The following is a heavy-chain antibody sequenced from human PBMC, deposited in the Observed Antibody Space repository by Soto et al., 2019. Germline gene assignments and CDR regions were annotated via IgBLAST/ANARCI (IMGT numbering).Heavy chain of an antibody. CDR1: GGSISSYY. Sequence: SETLSLTCTVSGGSISSYYWSWIRQPPGKGLEWIGYIYYSGSTNYNPSLKSRVTISVDTSKNQFSLKLSSVTAADTAVYYCARVTGTMVRYGSLYYYYYYMDVWGKGTTVTVSS. CDR2: IYYSGST. V-gene: IGHV4-59*01. D-gene: IGHD3-10*01. CDR3: ARVTGTMVRYGSLYYYYYYMDV. J-gene: IGHJ6*03.